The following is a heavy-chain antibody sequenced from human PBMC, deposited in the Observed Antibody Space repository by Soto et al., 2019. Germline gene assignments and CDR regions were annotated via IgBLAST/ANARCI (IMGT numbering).Heavy chain of an antibody. CDR3: ARGRLWFDYYYYGMDV. CDR1: GGSFSGYY. V-gene: IGHV4-34*01. Sequence: SETLSLTCAVYGGSFSGYYWSWIRQPPGKGLEWIGEINHSGSTNYNPSLKSRVTISVDTSKNQFSLKLSSVTAADTAVYYCARGRLWFDYYYYGMDVWGQGTTVTVSS. D-gene: IGHD3-10*01. CDR2: INHSGST. J-gene: IGHJ6*02.